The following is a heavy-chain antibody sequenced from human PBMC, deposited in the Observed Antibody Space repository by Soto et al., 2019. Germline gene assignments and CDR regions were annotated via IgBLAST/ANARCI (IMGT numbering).Heavy chain of an antibody. V-gene: IGHV4-30-4*01. CDR2: IFHSGTT. CDR1: VDSISSADYF. J-gene: IGHJ4*02. Sequence: TPTLSLTCAVAVDSISSADYFWAWIRQSPGKGLEWMGYIFHSGTTYYNPSLKGRLLISIENSKNQFSLRLTSVTAADSAVYFCAREPYLPKARNYFWGPGTLVTVSS. CDR3: AREPYLPKARNYF.